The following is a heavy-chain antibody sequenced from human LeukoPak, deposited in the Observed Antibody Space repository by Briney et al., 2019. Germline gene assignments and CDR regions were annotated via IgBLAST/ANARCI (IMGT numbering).Heavy chain of an antibody. CDR1: GYTLTELS. V-gene: IGHV1-24*01. J-gene: IGHJ4*02. Sequence: ASVKVSCKVSGYTLTELSMHWVRQAPGKGLEWMGGFDPEDGETIYAQKFQGRVTMTRNTSISTAYMELSSLRSEDTAVYYCARNRGVRRYSGYDALGYWGQGTLVTVSP. CDR3: ARNRGVRRYSGYDALGY. D-gene: IGHD5-12*01. CDR2: FDPEDGET.